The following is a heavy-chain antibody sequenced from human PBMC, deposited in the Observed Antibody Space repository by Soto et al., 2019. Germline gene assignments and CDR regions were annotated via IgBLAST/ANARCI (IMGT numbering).Heavy chain of an antibody. CDR1: GFRFSDSG. D-gene: IGHD4-17*01. CDR2: ISYDGNHK. Sequence: QVQLVESGGGVVQPGRSLRLSCAASGFRFSDSGMHWIRQAPGKGLEWAAFISYDGNHKFYAESVKGRFTISRDNCKNTGYLQMNSLRSEDTALYYCSNTDYGDYGGDYGGQGTLVTVSS. CDR3: SNTDYGDYGGDY. V-gene: IGHV3-30*18. J-gene: IGHJ4*02.